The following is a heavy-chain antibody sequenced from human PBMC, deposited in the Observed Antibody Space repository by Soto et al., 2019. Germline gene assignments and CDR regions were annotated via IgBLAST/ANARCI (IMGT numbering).Heavy chain of an antibody. V-gene: IGHV3-66*01. D-gene: IGHD2-15*01. Sequence: PGGSLRLSCAASGFTVSSNYMSWVRQAPGKGLDWVSLISSGGSAYYADSVKGRFTISRDTSKNTLSLQMNSLRAEDTAVYYCAKAGSGGRYYYYYYGMDVWGQGTTVTVSS. CDR1: GFTVSSNY. CDR3: AKAGSGGRYYYYYYGMDV. J-gene: IGHJ6*02. CDR2: ISSGGSA.